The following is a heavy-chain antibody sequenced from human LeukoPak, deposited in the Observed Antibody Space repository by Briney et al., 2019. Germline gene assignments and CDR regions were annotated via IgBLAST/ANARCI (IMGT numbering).Heavy chain of an antibody. Sequence: SETLSLTCTVSGGSISSSSYYWGWIRQPPGKGLEWIGSIYYSGSTYYNPSLKSRVTISVDTSKNQFSLKLSSVTAADTAVYYCARDSGSGSPIHYWGQGTLVTVSS. CDR2: IYYSGST. CDR3: ARDSGSGSPIHY. J-gene: IGHJ4*02. CDR1: GGSISSSSYY. D-gene: IGHD3-10*01. V-gene: IGHV4-39*07.